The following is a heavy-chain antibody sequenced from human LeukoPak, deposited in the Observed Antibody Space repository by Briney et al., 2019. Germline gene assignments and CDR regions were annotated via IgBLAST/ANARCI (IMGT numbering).Heavy chain of an antibody. Sequence: PGGSLRLSCAASGFTFSDYYMSWIRQAPGKGLEWVSYISSSSSYTNYADSVKGRFTISRDNAKNSLYLQMSSLRAEDTAVYYCARDGSGSSIVADYWGQGTLVTVSS. CDR1: GFTFSDYY. CDR3: ARDGSGSSIVADY. J-gene: IGHJ4*02. CDR2: ISSSSSYT. V-gene: IGHV3-11*05. D-gene: IGHD1-26*01.